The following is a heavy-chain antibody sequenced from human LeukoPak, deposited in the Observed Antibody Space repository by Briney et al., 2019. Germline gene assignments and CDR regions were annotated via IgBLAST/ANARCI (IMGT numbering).Heavy chain of an antibody. J-gene: IGHJ4*02. CDR3: ARSVVDTIGHYFDY. CDR2: IIPIFGTA. CDR1: GGTFSRYA. D-gene: IGHD2-15*01. V-gene: IGHV1-69*05. Sequence: ASVKVSCKASGGTFSRYAISWVRQAPGQGLEWMGGIIPIFGTANYAQKFQGRVTITTDESTSTAYMELSSLRSEDTAVYYCARSVVDTIGHYFDYWGQGTLVTVSS.